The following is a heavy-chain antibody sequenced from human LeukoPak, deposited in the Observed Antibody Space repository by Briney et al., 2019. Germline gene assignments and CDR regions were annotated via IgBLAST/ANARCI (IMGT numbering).Heavy chain of an antibody. D-gene: IGHD6-6*01. V-gene: IGHV4-61*01. J-gene: IGHJ4*02. Sequence: SETLSLTCTVSGGSVSSGSYYWSWIRQPPGKGLEWIGYIYYSGSTNYNPSLKSRVTISVDTSKNQFPLKLSSVTAADTAVYYCARAGGQYSSSSPFDYWGQGTLVTVSS. CDR3: ARAGGQYSSSSPFDY. CDR1: GGSVSSGSYY. CDR2: IYYSGST.